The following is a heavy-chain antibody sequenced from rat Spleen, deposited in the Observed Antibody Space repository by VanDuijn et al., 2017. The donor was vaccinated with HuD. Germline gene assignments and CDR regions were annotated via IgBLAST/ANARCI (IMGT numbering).Heavy chain of an antibody. J-gene: IGHJ2*01. CDR1: GFTFSNFF. Sequence: EVQLVESGGGLVQPGRSMKLSCAASGFTFSNFFMAWVRQAPTKGLEWVASISSGGGNTYYRDSVKGRFTIFRDSAKSTLYLQMDSLRSEDTATYYCARRGYNYAYYFDYWGQGVMVTVSS. CDR2: ISSGGGNT. V-gene: IGHV5-25*01. CDR3: ARRGYNYAYYFDY. D-gene: IGHD1-4*01.